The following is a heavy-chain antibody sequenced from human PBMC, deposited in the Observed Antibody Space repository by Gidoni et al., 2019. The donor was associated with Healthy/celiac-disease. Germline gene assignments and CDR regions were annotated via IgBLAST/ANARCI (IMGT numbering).Heavy chain of an antibody. CDR1: VYSISSGYY. J-gene: IGHJ4*02. CDR3: ARTAMEYYFDY. D-gene: IGHD5-18*01. V-gene: IGHV4-38-2*01. CDR2: IYHSGST. Sequence: VQLRESGPGLVKHSGTRSLTDPVSVYSISSGYYWGWIRQPPGKGLEWIGSIYHSGSTYYNPSLKSRVTISVDTSKNQFSLKLSSVTAADTAVYYCARTAMEYYFDYWGQGTLVTVSS.